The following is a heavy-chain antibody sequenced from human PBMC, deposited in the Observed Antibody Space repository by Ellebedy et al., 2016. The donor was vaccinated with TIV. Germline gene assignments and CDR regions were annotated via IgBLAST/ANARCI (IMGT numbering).Heavy chain of an antibody. V-gene: IGHV3-15*01. J-gene: IGHJ4*02. CDR3: TTDPQWGH. CDR2: IKSETDGGTT. Sequence: GESLKISCAVSGLTFTNAWLNWVRQAPGKGLEWLGRIKSETDGGTTDYAAPVKGRFTVSRDDSRSMLYLEMSSLKTEDTAVYYCTTDPQWGHWGQGTLVTVSS. CDR1: GLTFTNAW. D-gene: IGHD1-26*01.